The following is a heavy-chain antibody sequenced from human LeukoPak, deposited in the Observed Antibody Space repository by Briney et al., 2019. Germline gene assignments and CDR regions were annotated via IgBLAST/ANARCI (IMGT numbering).Heavy chain of an antibody. CDR3: ARLGYSSGQY. CDR2: INPSGGST. V-gene: IGHV1-46*01. CDR1: GYTFTGYY. J-gene: IGHJ4*02. D-gene: IGHD6-19*01. Sequence: GSSVKVSFKASGYTFTGYYMHWVRQAPGQGLEWMGIINPSGGSTSYAQKFQGRVTMTRDTSTSTVYMELSSLRSEDTAVYYCARLGYSSGQYWGQGTLVTVSS.